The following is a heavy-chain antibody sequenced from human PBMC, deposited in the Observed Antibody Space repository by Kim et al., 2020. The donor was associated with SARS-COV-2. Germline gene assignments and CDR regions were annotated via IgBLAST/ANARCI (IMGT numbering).Heavy chain of an antibody. CDR3: ATPGIAVAGTGFDY. J-gene: IGHJ4*02. CDR1: GFTFSSYS. CDR2: ISSSSSYI. D-gene: IGHD6-19*01. V-gene: IGHV3-21*01. Sequence: GGSLRLSCAASGFTFSSYSMNWVRQAPGKGLEWVSSISSSSSYIYYADSVKGRFTISRDNAKNSLYLQMNSLRAEDTAVYYCATPGIAVAGTGFDYWGQGTLVTVSS.